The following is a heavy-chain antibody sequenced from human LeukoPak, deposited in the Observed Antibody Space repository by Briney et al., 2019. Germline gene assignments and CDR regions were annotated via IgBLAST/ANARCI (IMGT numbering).Heavy chain of an antibody. D-gene: IGHD6-13*01. V-gene: IGHV3-7*01. CDR3: AKGGSSWYDDFDL. CDR1: GFTFSSYW. Sequence: GGSLRLSCAASGFTFSSYWMSWVRQAPGKGLEWVANIKQDGSEKYYVDSVKGRFTISRDNAKNSLYLQMNSLRAEDTAVYYCAKGGSSWYDDFDLWGRGTLVTVSS. J-gene: IGHJ2*01. CDR2: IKQDGSEK.